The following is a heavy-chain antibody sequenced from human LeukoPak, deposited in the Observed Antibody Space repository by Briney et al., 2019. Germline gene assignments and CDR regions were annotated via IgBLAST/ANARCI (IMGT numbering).Heavy chain of an antibody. CDR3: ARVARGTTVEFDY. CDR1: GGSISSGGYY. Sequence: SQTLSLTCTVSGGSISSGGYYWIWIRQHPGKGLEWIGYIYYSGSTYYNPSLKSRVTISVDTSKNQFSLKLSSVTAADTAVYYCARVARGTTVEFDYWGQGTLVTVSS. J-gene: IGHJ4*02. D-gene: IGHD4-23*01. CDR2: IYYSGST. V-gene: IGHV4-31*03.